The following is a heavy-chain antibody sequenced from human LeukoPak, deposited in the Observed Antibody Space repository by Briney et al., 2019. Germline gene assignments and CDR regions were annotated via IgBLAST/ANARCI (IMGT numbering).Heavy chain of an antibody. Sequence: PGGSLRLSCAASGFTFSNAWMSWVRQAPGKGLEWVGRIKSKTDGGTTDYAAPVKGRFTISRDDSKNTLYLQMNSLKTEDTAVCYCTTDPDTIFGVVIIDYWGQGTLVTVSS. D-gene: IGHD3-3*01. CDR3: TTDPDTIFGVVIIDY. J-gene: IGHJ4*02. V-gene: IGHV3-15*01. CDR1: GFTFSNAW. CDR2: IKSKTDGGTT.